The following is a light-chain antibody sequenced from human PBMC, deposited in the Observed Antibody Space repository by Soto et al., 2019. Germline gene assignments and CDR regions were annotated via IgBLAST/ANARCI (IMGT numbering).Light chain of an antibody. CDR3: QQYNNWPPERT. J-gene: IGKJ1*01. CDR2: GAS. Sequence: ATLSVSPGERATLSCRASQSVSSNLAWYQQKPGQAPRLLIYGASTRATGIPARFSGSGSGTEFTLTISSLQSEDFAVYYCQQYNNWPPERTFGQGTKVDIK. V-gene: IGKV3-15*01. CDR1: QSVSSN.